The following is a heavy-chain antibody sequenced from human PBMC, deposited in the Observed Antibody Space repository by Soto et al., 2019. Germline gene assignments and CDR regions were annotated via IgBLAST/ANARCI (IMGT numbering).Heavy chain of an antibody. J-gene: IGHJ4*02. V-gene: IGHV3-48*03. CDR1: GFIFSNYE. Sequence: GSLSLSCAASGFIFSNYEINWVRQAPGKGLEWVSYISSSSSTIYYADSVKGRFTISRDNAKNSLYLQMTSLRAEDTAVYSCARGGPSMSHRETPFYFDYWGQGTLVTVSS. CDR3: ARGGPSMSHRETPFYFDY. CDR2: ISSSSSTI.